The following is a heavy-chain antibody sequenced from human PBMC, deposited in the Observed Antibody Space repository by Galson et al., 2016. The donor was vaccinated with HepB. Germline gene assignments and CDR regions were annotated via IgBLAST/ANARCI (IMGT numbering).Heavy chain of an antibody. CDR3: ARDGGTYSSSSEFDY. CDR1: GGSISSGGYY. V-gene: IGHV4-31*03. CDR2: IYYSGST. Sequence: TLSLTCTVSGGSISSGGYYWSWIRQHPGKGLEWIGYIYYSGSTYYNPSPKSRVTISVDTPKYQFSLKLRSVTAADTAVYYCARDGGTYSSSSEFDYWGQGTLVAVSS. D-gene: IGHD6-6*01. J-gene: IGHJ4*02.